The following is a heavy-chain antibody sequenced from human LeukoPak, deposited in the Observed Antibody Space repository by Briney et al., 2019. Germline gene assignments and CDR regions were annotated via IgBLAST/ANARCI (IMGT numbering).Heavy chain of an antibody. CDR2: IYYSGST. V-gene: IGHV4-39*07. D-gene: IGHD3-10*01. J-gene: IGHJ5*02. Sequence: SESLSLTCTVSGGSISSSSYYWGWIRQPPGKGLEWIGSIYYSGSTYYNPSLKSRVTISVDTSKDQFSLKLSSVTAADTAVYYCARDRGGFGELLFNWFDPWGQGTLVTVSS. CDR1: GGSISSSSYY. CDR3: ARDRGGFGELLFNWFDP.